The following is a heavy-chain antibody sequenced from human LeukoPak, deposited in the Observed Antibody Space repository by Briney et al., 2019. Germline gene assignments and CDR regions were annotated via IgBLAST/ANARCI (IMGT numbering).Heavy chain of an antibody. J-gene: IGHJ4*02. V-gene: IGHV4-34*01. D-gene: IGHD3/OR15-3a*01. CDR2: INHSGST. CDR1: GGSISSGGYS. CDR3: ARVKRRPDWFFDY. Sequence: SETLSLTCAVSGGSISSGGYSWSWIRQPPGKGLEWIGEINHSGSTNYNPSLKSRVTISVDTSKNQFSLKLSSVTAADTAVYYCARVKRRPDWFFDYWGQGTLVTVSS.